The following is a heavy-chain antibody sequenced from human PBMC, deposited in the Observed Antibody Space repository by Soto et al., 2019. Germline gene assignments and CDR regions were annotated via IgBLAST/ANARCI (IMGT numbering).Heavy chain of an antibody. Sequence: SDTLSLTCTVSGGSISSGGYYWSWIRHHPGKGLEWIGYIYYSGSTSYNPSLKSRVTIPVDTSKNQFSLKLSSVTAADTAVYYCAREVEGYCSGGSCHNWFDPWGQGTLVTVSS. CDR3: AREVEGYCSGGSCHNWFDP. CDR2: IYYSGST. V-gene: IGHV4-31*03. CDR1: GGSISSGGYY. J-gene: IGHJ5*02. D-gene: IGHD2-15*01.